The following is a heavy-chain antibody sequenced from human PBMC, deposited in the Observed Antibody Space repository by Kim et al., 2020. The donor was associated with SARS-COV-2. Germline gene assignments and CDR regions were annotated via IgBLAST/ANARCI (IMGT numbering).Heavy chain of an antibody. CDR3: AREGRLESYYYYYGMDV. Sequence: ASVKVSCKASGYTFTSYGISWVRQAPGQGLEWMGWISAYNGNTNYAQKLQGRVTMTTDTSTSTAYMELRSLRSDDTAVYYCAREGRLESYYYYYGMDVWGQGTTVTVSS. J-gene: IGHJ6*02. V-gene: IGHV1-18*04. D-gene: IGHD1-1*01. CDR2: ISAYNGNT. CDR1: GYTFTSYG.